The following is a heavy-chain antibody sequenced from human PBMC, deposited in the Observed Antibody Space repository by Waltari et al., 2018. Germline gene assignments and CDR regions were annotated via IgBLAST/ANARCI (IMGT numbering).Heavy chain of an antibody. D-gene: IGHD2-15*01. CDR1: GGSLSSGGYS. Sequence: QVQLQESGPGLVKPSQTLSLTCTVSGGSLSSGGYSWSWIRQHPGKGLEWIGYIYYSGSTYYNPSLKSLVTISVDTSKNQFSLKLSSVTAADTAVYYCARRWGSCYDYWGQGTLVTVSS. V-gene: IGHV4-31*01. CDR2: IYYSGST. J-gene: IGHJ4*02. CDR3: ARRWGSCYDY.